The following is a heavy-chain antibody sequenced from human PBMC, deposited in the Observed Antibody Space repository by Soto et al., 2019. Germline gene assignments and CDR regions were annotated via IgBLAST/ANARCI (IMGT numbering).Heavy chain of an antibody. V-gene: IGHV4-61*01. CDR2: MHYSGST. CDR1: GGSVTSTSYY. J-gene: IGHJ4*02. CDR3: ARAWEHISFDY. Sequence: PSETLSLTCTVSGGSVTSTSYYWSWIRQPPGKGLEWIGYMHYSGSTNYNPSLKSRVTISVDTSKNQFSLKLSSVTAADTAVYYCARAWEHISFDYWGQGTLVTVSS. D-gene: IGHD1-26*01.